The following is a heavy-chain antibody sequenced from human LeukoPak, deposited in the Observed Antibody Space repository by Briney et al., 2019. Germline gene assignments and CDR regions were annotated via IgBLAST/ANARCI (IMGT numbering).Heavy chain of an antibody. CDR3: ARDSVDYSSSYVEY. Sequence: ASVKVSCKASGYTFTSYYMHWVRQAPGQGLEWMGLINPIGGATSYAQKFQGRVTMTRDMSTSTVYMELSSLRSEDTAVYYCARDSVDYSSSYVEYWGQGTLVTVSS. CDR2: INPIGGAT. CDR1: GYTFTSYY. J-gene: IGHJ4*02. D-gene: IGHD6-6*01. V-gene: IGHV1-46*01.